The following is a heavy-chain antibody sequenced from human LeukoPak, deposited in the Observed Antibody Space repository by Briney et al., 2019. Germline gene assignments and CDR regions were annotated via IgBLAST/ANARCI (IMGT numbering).Heavy chain of an antibody. CDR2: ISSSTSYE. CDR3: ARDPAGGY. Sequence: GGSLRLSCAASGFTFSSYNMNWVRQAPGKGLEWVSSISSSTSYEYYARSVKGRFTVSRDDAKNSLYLQMNSLGVEDTAVYYCARDPAGGYWGQGTLVTVSS. D-gene: IGHD2-8*02. V-gene: IGHV3-21*01. J-gene: IGHJ4*02. CDR1: GFTFSSYN.